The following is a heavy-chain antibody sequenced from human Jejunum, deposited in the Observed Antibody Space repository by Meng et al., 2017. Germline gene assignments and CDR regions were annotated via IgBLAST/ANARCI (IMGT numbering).Heavy chain of an antibody. D-gene: IGHD3-10*02. CDR3: ARADYVRYFDL. J-gene: IGHJ2*01. Sequence: QVQLQESGPGLVKRSETRSLTCAVSGGSIESNNWWTWIRQPPGQGLEWIGEVYHSGSTHYNPSLQSRVTISIDNSKNRFSLSLNSVTAADTAIYYCARADYVRYFDLWGRGTLVTVSS. CDR1: GGSIESNNW. V-gene: IGHV4-4*02. CDR2: VYHSGST.